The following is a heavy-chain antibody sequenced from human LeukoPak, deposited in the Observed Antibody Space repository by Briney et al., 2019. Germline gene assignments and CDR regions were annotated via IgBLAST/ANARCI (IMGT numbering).Heavy chain of an antibody. V-gene: IGHV4-59*08. CDR2: IYYSGST. CDR3: ASQYYYDSSAPTLDYYGMDV. CDR1: GGSISSYY. J-gene: IGHJ6*02. Sequence: SETLSLTCTVSGGSISSYYWSWIRQPPGKGLEWIGYIYYSGSTNYNPSLKSRVTISVDTSKNQFSLKLSSVTAADTAVYYCASQYYYDSSAPTLDYYGMDVWGQGTTVTASS. D-gene: IGHD3-22*01.